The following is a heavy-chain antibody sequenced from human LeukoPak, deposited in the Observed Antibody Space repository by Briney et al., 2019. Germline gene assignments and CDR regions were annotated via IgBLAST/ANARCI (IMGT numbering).Heavy chain of an antibody. CDR3: ARVLRFLEEAFEI. CDR2: IYYNGST. CDR1: GGSISSYY. J-gene: IGHJ3*02. V-gene: IGHV4-59*12. Sequence: SETLSLTCTVSGGSISSYYWSWIRQPPGKGREGVGYIYYNGSTNYKPPLKSRVPISVDTSKNQFSLKLSSVPAADTAVYYCARVLRFLEEAFEIWGERAMVTASS. D-gene: IGHD3-3*01.